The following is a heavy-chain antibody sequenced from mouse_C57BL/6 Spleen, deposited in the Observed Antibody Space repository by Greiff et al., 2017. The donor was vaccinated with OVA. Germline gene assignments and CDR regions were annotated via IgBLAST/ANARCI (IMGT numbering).Heavy chain of an antibody. CDR3: ARRGLRRDWYFDV. CDR1: GFTFSDYY. CDR2: INYDGSST. D-gene: IGHD2-4*01. V-gene: IGHV5-16*01. J-gene: IGHJ1*03. Sequence: EVKLMESEGGLVQPGSSMKLSCTASGFTFSDYYMAWVRQVPEKGLEWVANINYDGSSTYYLDSLKSRFIISRDNAKNILYLQMSSLKSEDTATYYCARRGLRRDWYFDVWGTGTTVTVSS.